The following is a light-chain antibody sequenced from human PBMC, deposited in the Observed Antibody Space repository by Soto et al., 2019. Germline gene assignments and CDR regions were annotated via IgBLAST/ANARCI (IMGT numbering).Light chain of an antibody. CDR3: QHYSSVWA. V-gene: IGKV1-5*01. J-gene: IGKJ1*01. CDR2: DAS. Sequence: DIQMTQSTSTLSSSVGDRVTITYRASQSIRRGLAWYQQKPGKAPXXLIYDASTLESGVPSRFSGSGSGTEFTLTISCLHPDDFATYYCQHYSSVWAFGQGTKVDI. CDR1: QSIRRG.